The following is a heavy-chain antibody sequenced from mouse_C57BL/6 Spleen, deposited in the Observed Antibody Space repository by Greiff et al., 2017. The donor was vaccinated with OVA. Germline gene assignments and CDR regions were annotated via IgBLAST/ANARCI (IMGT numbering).Heavy chain of an antibody. V-gene: IGHV1-52*01. J-gene: IGHJ3*01. CDR3: ARVGDGYYGWFAY. D-gene: IGHD2-3*01. CDR2: IDPSDSET. CDR1: GYTFTSYW. Sequence: VQLQQPGAELVRPGSSVKLSCKASGYTFTSYWMHWVKQRPIQGLEWIGNIDPSDSETNYKQKFKDKGTRTVEKASSAAYMQLSSLTSEDSAVYYCARVGDGYYGWFAYWGQGTLVTVSA.